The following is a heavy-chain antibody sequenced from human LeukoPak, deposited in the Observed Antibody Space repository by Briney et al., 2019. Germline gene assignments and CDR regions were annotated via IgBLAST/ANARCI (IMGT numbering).Heavy chain of an antibody. J-gene: IGHJ4*02. V-gene: IGHV4-39*01. CDR3: ARAVDYYDSSGYYRYYFDY. Sequence: SETLSPTCTVSGGSISSSSYYWGWIRQPPGKGLEWIGSIYYSGSTYYNPSLKSRVTISVDTSKNQFSLKLSSVTAADTAVYYCARAVDYYDSSGYYRYYFDYWGQGTLVTVSS. D-gene: IGHD3-22*01. CDR2: IYYSGST. CDR1: GGSISSSSYY.